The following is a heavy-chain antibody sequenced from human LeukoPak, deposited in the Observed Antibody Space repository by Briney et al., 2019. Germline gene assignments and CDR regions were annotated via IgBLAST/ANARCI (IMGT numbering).Heavy chain of an antibody. CDR2: ISWNSGGI. CDR1: GFTFDDYA. Sequence: PGGSLRLSCAASGFTFDDYAMHWVRQVPGKGLEWVSGISWNSGGIGYADSVKGRFSISRDNAKTSLYLQMNSLRAEDTALYYCTRDLTSVLWGGDFHYWGQGTLVTVSS. D-gene: IGHD3-16*01. J-gene: IGHJ4*02. V-gene: IGHV3-9*01. CDR3: TRDLTSVLWGGDFHY.